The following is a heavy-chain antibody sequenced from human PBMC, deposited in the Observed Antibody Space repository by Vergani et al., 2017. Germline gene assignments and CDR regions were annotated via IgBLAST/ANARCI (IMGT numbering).Heavy chain of an antibody. J-gene: IGHJ6*02. CDR1: GFTFNHYA. D-gene: IGHD5-12*01. V-gene: IGHV3-23*04. Sequence: EVQLVESGGGLVQPGGSLRLSCVASGFTFNHYAMNWVRQAPGKGLEWVSGISGSGGSTYYAGSVKGRFTISRDSSKNTLYLQMNSLSAGDTAVYYCAKANPRNSGYDYLYYYHAMDVWGQGTTVTVSS. CDR2: ISGSGGST. CDR3: AKANPRNSGYDYLYYYHAMDV.